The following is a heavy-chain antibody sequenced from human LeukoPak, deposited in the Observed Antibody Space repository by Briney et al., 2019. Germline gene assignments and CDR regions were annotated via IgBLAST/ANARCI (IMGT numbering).Heavy chain of an antibody. J-gene: IGHJ5*02. Sequence: SETLSLTCTVSGGSISSGGYYWSWIRQHPGKGLEWIGYIYYSGSTNYNPSLKSRVTISVDTSKNQFSLKLSSVTAADTAVYYCARDESGWFDPWGQGTLVTVSS. CDR1: GGSISSGGYY. CDR2: IYYSGST. CDR3: ARDESGWFDP. V-gene: IGHV4-61*08.